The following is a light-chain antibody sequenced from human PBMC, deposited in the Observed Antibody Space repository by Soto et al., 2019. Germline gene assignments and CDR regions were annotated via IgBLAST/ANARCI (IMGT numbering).Light chain of an antibody. CDR3: FSFTTTSTHV. CDR2: KVS. J-gene: IGLJ1*01. V-gene: IGLV2-14*03. CDR1: SDDVGAYNL. Sequence: QSALTQPASVSGSPGQSITISCTGTSDDVGAYNLVSWYQQHPGQAPKVLIYKVSNRPSGVSNRFSGSKSGNTASLTISGLQAEDEAEYFCFSFTTTSTHVFGTGTKVTVL.